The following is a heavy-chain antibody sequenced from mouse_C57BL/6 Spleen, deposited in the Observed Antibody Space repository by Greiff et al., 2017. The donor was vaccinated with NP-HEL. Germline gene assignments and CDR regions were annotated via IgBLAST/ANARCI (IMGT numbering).Heavy chain of an antibody. V-gene: IGHV5-12*01. CDR1: GFTFSDYY. Sequence: EVNLVESGGGLVQPGGSLKLSCAASGFTFSDYYMYWVRQTPEKRLEWVAYISNGGGSTYYPDTVKGRFTISRDNAKNTLYLQMSRLKSEDTAMYYCARKNYAMDYWGQGTSVTVSS. J-gene: IGHJ4*01. CDR2: ISNGGGST. CDR3: ARKNYAMDY.